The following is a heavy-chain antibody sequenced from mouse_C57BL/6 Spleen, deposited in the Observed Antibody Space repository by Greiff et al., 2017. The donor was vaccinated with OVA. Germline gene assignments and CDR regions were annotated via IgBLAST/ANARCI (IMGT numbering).Heavy chain of an antibody. CDR2: IYPSDSET. D-gene: IGHD1-1*01. CDR3: ATNYYGSSSFAY. V-gene: IGHV1-61*01. Sequence: VQLQQPGAELVRPGSSVKLSCKASGYTFTSYWMDWVKQRPGQGLEWIGNIYPSDSETHYNQKFKDKATLTVDKSSSTAYMQLSSLTSEDSAVYYCATNYYGSSSFAYWGQGTLVTVSA. CDR1: GYTFTSYW. J-gene: IGHJ3*01.